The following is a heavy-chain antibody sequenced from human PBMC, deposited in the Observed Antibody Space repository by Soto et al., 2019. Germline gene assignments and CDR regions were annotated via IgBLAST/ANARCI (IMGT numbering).Heavy chain of an antibody. CDR1: GFTFRDYY. V-gene: IGHV3-11*01. J-gene: IGHJ4*02. D-gene: IGHD5-18*01. Sequence: GGSLRLSCAASGFTFRDYYMSWIRQAPGKGLEWVSYISSSGSTIYYADSVKGRFTISRDNAKNSLYLQMNSLRAEDTAVYYCARVRYRLPLFDYWGQGTLVTVSS. CDR3: ARVRYRLPLFDY. CDR2: ISSSGSTI.